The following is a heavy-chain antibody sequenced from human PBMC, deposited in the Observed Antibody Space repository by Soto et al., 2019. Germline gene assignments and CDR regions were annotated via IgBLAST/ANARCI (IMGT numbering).Heavy chain of an antibody. D-gene: IGHD6-6*01. J-gene: IGHJ4*02. V-gene: IGHV4-39*01. CDR1: GDSISSSSSY. CDR3: GRGLDGRWLVIDS. CDR2: IYYTGTT. Sequence: QLQMQESGPGLVKPSETLSLTCTVSGDSISSSSSYWGWIRQPPGKGLEWIGSIYYTGTTYYNPSLKSRVTITVATSKKQFSLKLTSVTAADTAVYYCGRGLDGRWLVIDSWGQGTLVTVSS.